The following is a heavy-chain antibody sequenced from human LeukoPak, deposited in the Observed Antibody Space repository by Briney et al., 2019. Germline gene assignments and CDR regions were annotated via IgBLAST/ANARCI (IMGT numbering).Heavy chain of an antibody. Sequence: PGGSLRLSCAASGFIFSDYYMSWVRQAPGKGLEWVSYISSSGNTINYADSVKGRFTISRDNARNSLYLQMNSLRADDTAVYYCARDAGSYSFNYWGQGTLVTVSS. J-gene: IGHJ4*02. CDR1: GFIFSDYY. CDR3: ARDAGSYSFNY. V-gene: IGHV3-11*04. D-gene: IGHD6-13*01. CDR2: ISSSGNTI.